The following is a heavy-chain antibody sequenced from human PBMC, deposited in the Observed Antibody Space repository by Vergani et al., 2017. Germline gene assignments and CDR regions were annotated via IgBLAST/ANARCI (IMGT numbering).Heavy chain of an antibody. CDR1: GFTFSSYA. CDR2: ISGSGGSI. J-gene: IGHJ4*02. Sequence: EVQLLESGGGLVQPGGSLRLSCAASGFTFSSYAMSWVRQAPGKGLEWVSAISGSGGSIYYADSVKGRFTIARDNSKNTLYLQMNSLRAEDTAVYYCAKDQHFWSGYSPPGFDYWGQGTLVTVSS. D-gene: IGHD3-3*02. CDR3: AKDQHFWSGYSPPGFDY. V-gene: IGHV3-23*01.